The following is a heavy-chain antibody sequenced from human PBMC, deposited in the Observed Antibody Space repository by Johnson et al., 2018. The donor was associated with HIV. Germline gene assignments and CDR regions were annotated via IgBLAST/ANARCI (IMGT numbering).Heavy chain of an antibody. J-gene: IGHJ3*02. Sequence: EVHLVESGGGVVRPGGSLRLSCVVSGFTFDDYGMSWVRQAPGKGLEWVSGINWNGGSTGYVASVEGRFTISRDNAKNSLYLQMKSLKVEDTALYYCARGWVGATLRAFDIWGQGTTVTVSS. CDR1: GFTFDDYG. CDR2: INWNGGST. D-gene: IGHD1-26*01. V-gene: IGHV3-20*04. CDR3: ARGWVGATLRAFDI.